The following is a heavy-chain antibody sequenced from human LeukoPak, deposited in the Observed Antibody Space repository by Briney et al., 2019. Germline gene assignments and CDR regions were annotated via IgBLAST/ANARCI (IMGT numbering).Heavy chain of an antibody. D-gene: IGHD3-22*01. Sequence: PSETLSLTCTVSGGPISSGGYYWSWIRQPPGKGLEWIGYIYHSGSTYYNPSLKSRVTISVDRSKNQFSLKLSSVTAADTAVYYCARDLTDYYDSSGYFDYWGQGTLVTVSS. J-gene: IGHJ4*02. CDR1: GGPISSGGYY. CDR2: IYHSGST. CDR3: ARDLTDYYDSSGYFDY. V-gene: IGHV4-30-2*01.